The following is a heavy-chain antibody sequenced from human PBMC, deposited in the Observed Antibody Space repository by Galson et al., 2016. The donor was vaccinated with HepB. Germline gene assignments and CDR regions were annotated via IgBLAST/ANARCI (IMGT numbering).Heavy chain of an antibody. J-gene: IGHJ4*02. V-gene: IGHV3-15*01. CDR3: NTGCLQARWGVVVGGTTDH. CDR2: IKSNTDGETV. D-gene: IGHD2-15*01. Sequence: SLRLSCAASGFTFTNAWMTWVRQAPGKGLEWVGRIKSNTDGETVDYAAPVKGRVTISRDASKNTLYLQMNRLKAEDTAVYFCNTGCLQARWGVVVGGTTDHLGQGTLVTVPS. CDR1: GFTFTNAW.